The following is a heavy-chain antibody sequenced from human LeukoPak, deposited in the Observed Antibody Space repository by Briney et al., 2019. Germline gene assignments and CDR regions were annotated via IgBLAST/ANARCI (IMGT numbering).Heavy chain of an antibody. J-gene: IGHJ5*02. CDR1: GYTFTSYG. CDR2: ISAYNGNT. Sequence: GASVKVSCKASGYTFTSYGISWVRQAPGQGLEWMGWISAYNGNTNYAQKLQGRVTMTTDTSTSTAYMELSRLRSDDTAVYYCARGRWGPAAMKVWFDPWGQGTLVTVSS. V-gene: IGHV1-18*01. CDR3: ARGRWGPAAMKVWFDP. D-gene: IGHD2-2*01.